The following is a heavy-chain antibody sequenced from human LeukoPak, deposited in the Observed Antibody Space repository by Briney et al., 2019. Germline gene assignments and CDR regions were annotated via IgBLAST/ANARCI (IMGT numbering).Heavy chain of an antibody. CDR1: GFTFSSYS. D-gene: IGHD3-22*01. CDR3: ARMSSGYFYYFDY. V-gene: IGHV3-48*01. Sequence: GGSLRLSCAASGFTFSSYSMNWVRQAPGKGLEWVSYISSSSSTIYYADSVKGRFTISRDNAKSSLFLQMNSLRAEDTAVYYCARMSSGYFYYFDYWGQGTLVTVSS. CDR2: ISSSSSTI. J-gene: IGHJ4*02.